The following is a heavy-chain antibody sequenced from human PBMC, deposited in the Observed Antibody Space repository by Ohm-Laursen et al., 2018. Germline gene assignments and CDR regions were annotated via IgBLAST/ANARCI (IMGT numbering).Heavy chain of an antibody. V-gene: IGHV4-59*12. Sequence: SETLSLTCTVSGGSISIYYWNWIRQSPGKGLEWIGNIHYSGSTNYNPSLKGRLTISVDTSMNQFSLKLSSVTAADTAIYYCVRSSSFIWYGELSSPFDYWGHGTLVTVSS. CDR3: VRSSSFIWYGELSSPFDY. CDR1: GGSISIYY. D-gene: IGHD3-10*01. CDR2: IHYSGST. J-gene: IGHJ4*01.